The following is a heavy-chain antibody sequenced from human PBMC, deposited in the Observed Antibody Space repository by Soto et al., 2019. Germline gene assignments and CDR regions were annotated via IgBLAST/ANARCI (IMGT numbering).Heavy chain of an antibody. Sequence: QLQLQESGSGLVKPSQTLSLTCAVSGGSISSGGYSWSWIRQPPGKGLEWIGYIYHSGSTYYNPSLKSRVTISVYRSKNQFSLKLSSVTAADTAVYYCARGAAGAYYYDSSGYSSYWYFDLWGRGTLVTVSS. D-gene: IGHD3-22*01. V-gene: IGHV4-30-2*01. CDR1: GGSISSGGYS. CDR3: ARGAAGAYYYDSSGYSSYWYFDL. CDR2: IYHSGST. J-gene: IGHJ2*01.